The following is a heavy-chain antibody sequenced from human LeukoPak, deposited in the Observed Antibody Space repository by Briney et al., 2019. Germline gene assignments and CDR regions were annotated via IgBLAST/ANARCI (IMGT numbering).Heavy chain of an antibody. V-gene: IGHV3-21*01. CDR1: GFTFTSYT. CDR2: ISRDSNYI. J-gene: IGHJ5*02. CDR3: ARKENILTGYYDH. D-gene: IGHD3-9*01. Sequence: GGSLRLSCAASGFTFTSYTMNWVRQAPGKGLEWVSSISRDSNYIYYADSVKGRFTNSRDNAWNSLYLKMNSLRAEDTAVYYCARKENILTGYYDHWGQGTLVTVSS.